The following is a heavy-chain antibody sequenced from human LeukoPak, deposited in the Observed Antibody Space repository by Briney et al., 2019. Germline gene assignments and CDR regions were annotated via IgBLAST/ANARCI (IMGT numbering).Heavy chain of an antibody. CDR2: ISAYNGNT. J-gene: IGHJ4*02. CDR1: GYTFTSYG. V-gene: IGHV1-18*01. Sequence: ASVKVSCKASGYTFTSYGISWVRQAPGQGLEWMGWISAYNGNTNYAQKLQGRVTTTTDTSTSTAYMELRSLRSDDTAVYYCARDSYGSGVYYFDYWGQGTLVTVSS. CDR3: ARDSYGSGVYYFDY. D-gene: IGHD3-10*01.